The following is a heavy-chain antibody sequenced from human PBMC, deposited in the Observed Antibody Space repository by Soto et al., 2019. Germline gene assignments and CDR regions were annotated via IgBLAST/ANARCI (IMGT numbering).Heavy chain of an antibody. CDR3: AGGHCSRGQAGRRENHYYYRIDV. Sequence: SGGSLRLSCAASGFTFSNYWMNWVRQAPGKGLEWVANIQEYGNGKNYVDSVKGRFTIFRDNAQNSLLLQMNSLKTEDTVVYYFAGGHCSRGQAGRRENHYYYRIDVWGQGTTVTVSS. CDR2: IQEYGNGK. J-gene: IGHJ6*02. V-gene: IGHV3-7*03. D-gene: IGHD6-19*01. CDR1: GFTFSNYW.